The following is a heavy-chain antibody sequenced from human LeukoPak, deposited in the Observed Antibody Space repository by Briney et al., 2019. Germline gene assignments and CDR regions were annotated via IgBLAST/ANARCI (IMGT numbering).Heavy chain of an antibody. CDR3: ARDTAYGSGSSDAFDI. CDR1: GGSISSGDYY. D-gene: IGHD3-10*01. V-gene: IGHV4-30-4*01. J-gene: IGHJ3*02. Sequence: SETLSLTCTVSGGSISSGDYYWSWIRQPPGKGLEWIGYIHYSGSTYYNPSLKSRVTISVDTSKNQFSLKLSSVTAADTAVYYCARDTAYGSGSSDAFDIWGQGTMVTVSS. CDR2: IHYSGST.